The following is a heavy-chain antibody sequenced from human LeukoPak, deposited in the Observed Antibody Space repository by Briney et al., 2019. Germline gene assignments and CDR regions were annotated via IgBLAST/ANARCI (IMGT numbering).Heavy chain of an antibody. CDR2: IYSGGST. D-gene: IGHD3-22*01. CDR1: GFTVSSNY. V-gene: IGHV3-66*01. Sequence: GSLRLSCAASGFTVSSNYMSWVRQAPGKGLEWVSVIYSGGSTYYADSVKGRFTISRDNSKNTLYLQMNSLRAEDTAVYYCARVTYYYDSSGFGWGQGTLVTVSS. J-gene: IGHJ4*02. CDR3: ARVTYYYDSSGFG.